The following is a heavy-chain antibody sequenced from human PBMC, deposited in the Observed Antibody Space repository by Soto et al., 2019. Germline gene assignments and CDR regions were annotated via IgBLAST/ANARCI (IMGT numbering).Heavy chain of an antibody. CDR2: INPNSGGT. D-gene: IGHD2-8*01. CDR1: GYTFTGYY. V-gene: IGHV1-2*02. Sequence: ASVKVSCKASGYTFTGYYMHWVRQAPGQGLEWMGWINPNSGGTNYAQKFQGRFTISRDSYKNMLSLQMNSLRAEDTAVYYCARGFFSAVYAAHFDHWGQGTPVTVSS. J-gene: IGHJ4*02. CDR3: ARGFFSAVYAAHFDH.